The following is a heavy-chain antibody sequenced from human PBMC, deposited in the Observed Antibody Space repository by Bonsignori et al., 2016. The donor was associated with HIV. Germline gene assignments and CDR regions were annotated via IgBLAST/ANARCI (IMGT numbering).Heavy chain of an antibody. Sequence: WIRQPPGKGLEWVAVIWYDGSNKYYADSVKGRFTISRDNSKNTLYLQMNSLRAEDTAVYYCAKDLTQGFQWLAIDYWGQGTLVTVSS. CDR2: IWYDGSNK. V-gene: IGHV3-33*06. D-gene: IGHD3-22*01. J-gene: IGHJ4*02. CDR3: AKDLTQGFQWLAIDY.